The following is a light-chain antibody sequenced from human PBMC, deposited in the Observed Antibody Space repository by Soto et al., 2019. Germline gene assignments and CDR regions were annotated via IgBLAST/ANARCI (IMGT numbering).Light chain of an antibody. J-gene: IGLJ2*01. CDR2: DVN. Sequence: QSVLTQPRSVSGSPGQSVTISCAGTNTDVGGYDYVSWYLQHPGKAPKLIIQDVNKRPSGVPDRISGSKSGNTASLTISGLQADDEGDYFCASYAGRSTIVVFGGGTKVTVL. V-gene: IGLV2-11*01. CDR1: NTDVGGYDY. CDR3: ASYAGRSTIVV.